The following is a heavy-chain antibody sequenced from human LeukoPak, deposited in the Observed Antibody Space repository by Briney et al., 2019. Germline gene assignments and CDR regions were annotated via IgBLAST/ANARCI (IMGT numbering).Heavy chain of an antibody. V-gene: IGHV3-7*01. J-gene: IGHJ4*02. Sequence: GGSLRLSCAASGFTLSSYSMNWVRQAPGKGLEWVANINEDGNKKYYVDSVKGRFTISRDNAKNSLYLQMNSLRAEDTAVYYCARGCTTSSCYDYWGQGTLVTVSS. CDR3: ARGCTTSSCYDY. CDR1: GFTLSSYS. D-gene: IGHD2-2*01. CDR2: INEDGNKK.